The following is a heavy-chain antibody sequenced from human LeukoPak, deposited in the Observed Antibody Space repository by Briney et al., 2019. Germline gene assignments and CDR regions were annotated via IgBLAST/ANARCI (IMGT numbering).Heavy chain of an antibody. V-gene: IGHV4-39*07. CDR2: IYYSGST. J-gene: IGHJ3*02. CDR1: GGSISSSSYY. Sequence: PSETLSLTCTVSGGSISSSSYYWGWIRQPPGKGLEWIGSIYYSGSTYYDPSLKSRVTISVDTSKNQFSLKLSSVTAADTAVYYCARHGARYHDSSGYQNDAFDIWGHGTMVTVSS. CDR3: ARHGARYHDSSGYQNDAFDI. D-gene: IGHD3-22*01.